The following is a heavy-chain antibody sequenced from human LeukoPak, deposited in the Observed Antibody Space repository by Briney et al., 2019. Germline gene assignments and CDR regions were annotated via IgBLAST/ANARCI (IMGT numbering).Heavy chain of an antibody. D-gene: IGHD2-2*01. Sequence: GGSLRLSCAASGFTFSSYGMSWVRQAPGKGLEWVSSISSSSSYIYYADSVKGRFTISRDNAKNSLYLQMNSLRAEDTAVYYCARETSIVVVPAAMQGYGYWGQGTLVTVSS. V-gene: IGHV3-21*01. CDR2: ISSSSSYI. CDR1: GFTFSSYG. J-gene: IGHJ4*02. CDR3: ARETSIVVVPAAMQGYGY.